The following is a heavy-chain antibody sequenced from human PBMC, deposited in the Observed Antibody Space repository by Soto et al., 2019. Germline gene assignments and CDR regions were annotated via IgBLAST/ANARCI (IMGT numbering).Heavy chain of an antibody. V-gene: IGHV3-21*01. J-gene: IGHJ4*02. CDR3: AREPTRYYDSSGPTWRYFDY. D-gene: IGHD3-22*01. CDR2: ISSSSSYI. CDR1: GFTFSSYS. Sequence: PGGSLRLSCAASGFTFSSYSMNWVRQAPGKGLEWVSSISSSSSYIYYADSVKGRFTISRDNAKNSLYLQMNSLRAEDTAVYYCAREPTRYYDSSGPTWRYFDYWGQGTLVTVS.